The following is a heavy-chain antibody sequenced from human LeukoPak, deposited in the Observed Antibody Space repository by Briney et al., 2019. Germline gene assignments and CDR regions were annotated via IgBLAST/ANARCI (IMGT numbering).Heavy chain of an antibody. D-gene: IGHD3-10*02. Sequence: GGSLRLSCAVSGLSFSTYSMNWARHAPGKGLEWVSSISSSSIYRYYADSVKGRFTISRDNAKKSLYLQMNSLRAEDTAVYYCARGTMFPYYFDYWGQGTLVTVSS. J-gene: IGHJ4*02. CDR3: ARGTMFPYYFDY. V-gene: IGHV3-21*01. CDR1: GLSFSTYS. CDR2: ISSSSIYR.